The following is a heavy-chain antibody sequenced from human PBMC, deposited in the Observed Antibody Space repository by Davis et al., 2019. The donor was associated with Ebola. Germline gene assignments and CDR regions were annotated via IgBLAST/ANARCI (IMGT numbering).Heavy chain of an antibody. J-gene: IGHJ4*02. D-gene: IGHD2/OR15-2a*01. CDR3: ARVIAQVDY. V-gene: IGHV1-18*01. Sequence: AASVKVSCKASGYSFTDDGISWVRQAPGQGLEWMGWISTYNGNTNYAQKLQGRVTMTTDTSTSTAYMELRSLRSDDTAVYYCARVIAQVDYWGQGTLVTVSS. CDR2: ISTYNGNT. CDR1: GYSFTDDG.